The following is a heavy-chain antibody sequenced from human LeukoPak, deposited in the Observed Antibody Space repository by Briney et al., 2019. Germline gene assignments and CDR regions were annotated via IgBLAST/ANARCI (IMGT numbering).Heavy chain of an antibody. V-gene: IGHV3-23*01. J-gene: IGHJ4*02. Sequence: GGSLRLSCAASGFPSSSYALGWVRQPPGKGLEWVSAISGSGDRTYYADPVRGRFTISGDGSRNMLFLQMNSLRVEDTAVYYCARSTVTVAAAGIDYWGQGTLVTVSS. CDR3: ARSTVTVAAAGIDY. CDR1: GFPSSSYA. CDR2: ISGSGDRT. D-gene: IGHD6-13*01.